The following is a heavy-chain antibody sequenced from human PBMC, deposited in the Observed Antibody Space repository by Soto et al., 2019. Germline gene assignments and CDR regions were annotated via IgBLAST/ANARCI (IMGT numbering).Heavy chain of an antibody. V-gene: IGHV4-4*02. CDR2: IYHSGST. D-gene: IGHD2-15*01. CDR1: GGSISSSNW. J-gene: IGHJ5*02. Sequence: LTCAGSGGSISSSNWWSWVRQPPGKGLEWIGEIYHSGSTNYNPSLKSRVTISVDKSKNQFSLKLSSVTAADTAVYYCARDLKEYCSDGKCNWFDPWGQGTLVTVSS. CDR3: ARDLKEYCSDGKCNWFDP.